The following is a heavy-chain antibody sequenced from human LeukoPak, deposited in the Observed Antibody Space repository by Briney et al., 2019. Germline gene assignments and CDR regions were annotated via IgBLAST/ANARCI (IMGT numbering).Heavy chain of an antibody. D-gene: IGHD3-22*01. J-gene: IGHJ4*02. CDR2: INPNSGGT. Sequence: ASVKVSCKASGYTFTGYYMHWVRQAPGQGLEWMGWINPNSGGTNYAQKLQGRVTMTTDTSTSTAYMELRSLRSDDTAVYYCARDSGYYYDSSGYYGPPFDYWGQGTLVTVSS. CDR3: ARDSGYYYDSSGYYGPPFDY. V-gene: IGHV1-2*02. CDR1: GYTFTGYY.